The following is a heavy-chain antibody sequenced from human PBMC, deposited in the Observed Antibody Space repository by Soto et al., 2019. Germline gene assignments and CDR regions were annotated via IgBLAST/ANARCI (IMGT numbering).Heavy chain of an antibody. D-gene: IGHD5-18*01. V-gene: IGHV4-4*02. Sequence: QVQLQESGPGLVKPSGTLSLTCAVSGVSISSHDWWTWVRQPPGKGLEWIGESHQSGNTNYNSSLKSRVTISLDKSKNQRSLQLSSVTVADTAVYYCATRDTGRVYWGQGTLVTVSS. CDR1: GVSISSHDW. J-gene: IGHJ4*02. CDR2: SHQSGNT. CDR3: ATRDTGRVY.